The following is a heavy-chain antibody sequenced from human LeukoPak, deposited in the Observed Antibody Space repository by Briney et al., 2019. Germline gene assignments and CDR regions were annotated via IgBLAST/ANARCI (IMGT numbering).Heavy chain of an antibody. V-gene: IGHV3-30*03. CDR2: ISYDGSNK. Sequence: GGSLRLSCAASGFTFSSYSMNWVRQAPGKGLEWVAVISYDGSNKYYADSVKGRFTISRDNSKNTLYLQMNSLRAEDTAVYYCARAETLGQWLALDYWGQGTLVTVSS. J-gene: IGHJ4*02. CDR1: GFTFSSYS. CDR3: ARAETLGQWLALDY. D-gene: IGHD6-19*01.